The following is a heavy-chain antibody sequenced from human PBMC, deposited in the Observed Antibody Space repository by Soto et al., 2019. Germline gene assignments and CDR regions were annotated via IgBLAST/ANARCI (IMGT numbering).Heavy chain of an antibody. V-gene: IGHV4-39*01. CDR2: IYYSGST. D-gene: IGHD2-15*01. CDR1: GGSISSSSYY. J-gene: IGHJ6*02. Sequence: SETLSLTCTVSGGSISSSSYYWGWIRQPPGKGLEWIGSIYYSGSTYYNPSLKSRVTISVDTSKNQFSLKLSSVTAADTAVYYCARQPHPHCSGGSCYYDGHYGMDVWGQGTKVTVSS. CDR3: ARQPHPHCSGGSCYYDGHYGMDV.